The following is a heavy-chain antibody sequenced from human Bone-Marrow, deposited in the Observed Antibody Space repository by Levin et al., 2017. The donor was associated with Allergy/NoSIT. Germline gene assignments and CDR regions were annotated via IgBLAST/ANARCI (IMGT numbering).Heavy chain of an antibody. CDR3: ASRASGSWYSAGFGDH. J-gene: IGHJ4*02. D-gene: IGHD6-13*01. V-gene: IGHV3-9*01. CDR1: GFTFDDYA. CDR2: ISWNSGTI. Sequence: SLKISCAASGFTFDDYAMHWVRQGPGKGLEWVSGISWNSGTIGYADSVKGRFTISRDNAKNSVYLQMSSLRVEDTALYYCASRASGSWYSAGFGDHWGEGTLVTVSS.